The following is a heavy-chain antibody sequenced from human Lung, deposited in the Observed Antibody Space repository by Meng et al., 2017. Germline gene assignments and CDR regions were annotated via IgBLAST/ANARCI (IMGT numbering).Heavy chain of an antibody. Sequence: QVELVQSGAGVKKPGDSVKVSCKPSGYNFPDYYIHWVRRAPGQGLEWMGRINPKSGDTHYAQKFQARVTMTGDTSISTAYMELSGLRSDDTAMYYCARDEDISAAGKLFGDYWGQGTLVTVFS. CDR1: GYNFPDYY. CDR2: INPKSGDT. V-gene: IGHV1-2*06. D-gene: IGHD6-25*01. CDR3: ARDEDISAAGKLFGDY. J-gene: IGHJ4*02.